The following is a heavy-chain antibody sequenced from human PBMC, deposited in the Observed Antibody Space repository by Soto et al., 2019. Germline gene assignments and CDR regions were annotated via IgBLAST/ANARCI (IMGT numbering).Heavy chain of an antibody. V-gene: IGHV4-59*01. CDR2: IYYSGGI. CDR1: GDSMNNYY. Sequence: PSETLSLTCTVSGDSMNNYYWSWIRQPPGKGLEWIGYIYYSGGINYNPSLKSRVTISVDTSKNQFSLKLSSVTAADTAVYYCARGVGGYFDWLLDHWGQGTLVTVSS. D-gene: IGHD3-9*01. J-gene: IGHJ4*02. CDR3: ARGVGGYFDWLLDH.